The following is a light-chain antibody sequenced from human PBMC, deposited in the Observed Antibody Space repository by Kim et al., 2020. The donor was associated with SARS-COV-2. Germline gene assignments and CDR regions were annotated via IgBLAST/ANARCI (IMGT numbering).Light chain of an antibody. Sequence: VSPGERATLSCRASQSVSSNFAWHQQKPGQAPRLLIYGTSTRATGIPDRFSGSGSGTEFTLTISSLQSEDFAVYYCQQYNQWPGTFGQGTKVDIK. CDR2: GTS. J-gene: IGKJ1*01. CDR1: QSVSSN. V-gene: IGKV3-15*01. CDR3: QQYNQWPGT.